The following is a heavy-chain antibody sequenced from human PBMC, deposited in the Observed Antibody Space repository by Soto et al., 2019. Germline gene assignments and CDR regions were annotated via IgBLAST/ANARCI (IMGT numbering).Heavy chain of an antibody. CDR3: ARDFFDSSDYTTNWFDP. CDR2: IYHTGNA. CDR1: GDSISISRFY. Sequence: SATLSLTCSFSGDSISISRFYWAWIRQPPGEGLEWIGSIYHTGNAYYNPSLKSRVTISVDTSKNQFSLKLTSVTAADAALYYCARDFFDSSDYTTNWFDPWGQGTLVTVS. V-gene: IGHV4-39*01. D-gene: IGHD3-22*01. J-gene: IGHJ5*02.